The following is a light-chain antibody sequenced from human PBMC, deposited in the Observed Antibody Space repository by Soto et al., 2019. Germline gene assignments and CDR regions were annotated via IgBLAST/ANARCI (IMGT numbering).Light chain of an antibody. Sequence: QSVLTQPPSASGSPGQSVTISCTGTSSDVGDYNFVSWFQQHPGKALKLMIYEVSKRPSGVPDRFSGSKSGNTASLTVSGLQAEDEADYYCSSYAGSNNWVFGGGTKVTVL. CDR2: EVS. J-gene: IGLJ3*02. CDR3: SSYAGSNNWV. V-gene: IGLV2-8*01. CDR1: SSDVGDYNF.